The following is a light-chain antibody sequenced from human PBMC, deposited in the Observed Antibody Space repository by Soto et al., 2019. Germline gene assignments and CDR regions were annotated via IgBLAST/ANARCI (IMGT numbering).Light chain of an antibody. V-gene: IGLV2-11*01. J-gene: IGLJ3*02. Sequence: QSALTQPRSVSGSPGQSVTISCTGTSSDVGGYDYVSWYQQHPGTAPKLLIYDVIKRPSGVPVRFSGSKSGNTASLTISGLQAEDDGDYSCWSHAGGPCVFGGGTKLTVL. CDR2: DVI. CDR1: SSDVGGYDY. CDR3: WSHAGGPCV.